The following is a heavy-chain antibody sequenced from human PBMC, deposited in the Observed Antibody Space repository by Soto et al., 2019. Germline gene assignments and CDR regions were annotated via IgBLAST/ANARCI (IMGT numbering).Heavy chain of an antibody. J-gene: IGHJ4*02. CDR1: GGSISSGSYY. Sequence: SETLSLTCTVSGGSISSGSYYWGWIRQPPGKGLEWIGSIFYSGSTYYNPSLKSRVTISVDTSKNQFSLKLTSVTAADTAVYYRARDKITGLFDYWGQGTLVTVSS. CDR2: IFYSGST. D-gene: IGHD2-8*02. V-gene: IGHV4-39*07. CDR3: ARDKITGLFDY.